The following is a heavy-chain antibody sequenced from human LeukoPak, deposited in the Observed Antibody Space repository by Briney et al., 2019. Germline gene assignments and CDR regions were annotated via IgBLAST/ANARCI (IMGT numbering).Heavy chain of an antibody. V-gene: IGHV1-24*01. Sequence: ASVKVSCKVSGYTLTELSMHWVRQAPGKGLEWMGGFDPEDGETIYAQKFQGRVTMTGDTSTDTAYMELSSLRSEDTAVYYCATVPRSPIWFGEPAFDPWGQGTLVTVSS. CDR1: GYTLTELS. CDR2: FDPEDGET. CDR3: ATVPRSPIWFGEPAFDP. D-gene: IGHD3-10*01. J-gene: IGHJ5*02.